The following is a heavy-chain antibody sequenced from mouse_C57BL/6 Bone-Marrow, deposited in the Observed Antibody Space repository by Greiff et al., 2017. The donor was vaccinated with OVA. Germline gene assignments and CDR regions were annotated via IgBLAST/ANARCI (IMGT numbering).Heavy chain of an antibody. Sequence: EVQGVESGGGLVQSGRSLRLSCATSGFTFSDFYMEWVRQAPGKGLEWIAASRNKANDYTTEYSASVKGRFIVSRDTSQSILYLQMNALRAEDTAIYYCARDASDGSRKGNYYAMDYWGQGTSVTVSS. D-gene: IGHD2-3*01. CDR3: ARDASDGSRKGNYYAMDY. CDR2: SRNKANDYTT. V-gene: IGHV7-1*01. J-gene: IGHJ4*01. CDR1: GFTFSDFY.